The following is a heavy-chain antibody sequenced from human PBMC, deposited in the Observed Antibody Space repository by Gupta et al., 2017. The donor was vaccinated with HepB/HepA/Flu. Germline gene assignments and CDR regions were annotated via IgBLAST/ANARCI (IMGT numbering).Heavy chain of an antibody. V-gene: IGHV1-2*04. CDR2: INPNSGGT. J-gene: IGHJ6*02. CDR1: GYTFTGYY. CDR3: ARARTHYDFWSGYLEAYGMDV. D-gene: IGHD3-3*01. Sequence: QVQLVQSGAEVKKPGASVKVSCKASGYTFTGYYMHWVRQAPGQGLEWMGWINPNSGGTNYAQKFQGWVTMTRDTSISTAYMELSRLRSDDTAVYYCARARTHYDFWSGYLEAYGMDVWGQGTTVTVSS.